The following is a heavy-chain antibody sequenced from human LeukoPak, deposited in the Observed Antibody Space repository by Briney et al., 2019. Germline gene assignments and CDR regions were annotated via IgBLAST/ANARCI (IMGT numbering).Heavy chain of an antibody. CDR2: ISGSGGST. CDR3: AKPMLGSGGSYLDYYYYYMDV. J-gene: IGHJ6*03. Sequence: GGSLRLSCAASGFTFSSYAMSWARQAPGKGLEWVSAISGSGGSTYYADSVKGRFTISRDNSKNTLYLQMNSLRAEDTAVYYCAKPMLGSGGSYLDYYYYYMDVWGKGTTVTVSS. CDR1: GFTFSSYA. V-gene: IGHV3-23*01. D-gene: IGHD1-26*01.